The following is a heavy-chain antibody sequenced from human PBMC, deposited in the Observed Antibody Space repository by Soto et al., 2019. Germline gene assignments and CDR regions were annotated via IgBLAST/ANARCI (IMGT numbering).Heavy chain of an antibody. CDR3: ASRDYDYVWGSYRYEFDY. J-gene: IGHJ4*02. Sequence: SVKVSCKASGGTFSSYAISWVRQAPGQGLEWMGGIIPIFGTANCAQKFQGRVTITADESTSTAYMELSSLRSEDTAVYYCASRDYDYVWGSYRYEFDYWGQGTLVTVSS. CDR1: GGTFSSYA. V-gene: IGHV1-69*13. CDR2: IIPIFGTA. D-gene: IGHD3-16*02.